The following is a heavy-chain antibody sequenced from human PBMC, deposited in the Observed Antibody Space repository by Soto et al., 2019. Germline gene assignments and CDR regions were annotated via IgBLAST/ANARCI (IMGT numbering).Heavy chain of an antibody. Sequence: SETLSLTCAVSGGSISSGGYSWSWIRQPPGKGLEWIGYIYHSGSTYYNPSLKSRVTISVDRSKNQFSLKLSSVTAADTAVYYCAREGNSSSFYYWGQGTLVTVSS. CDR3: AREGNSSSFYY. V-gene: IGHV4-30-2*01. CDR2: IYHSGST. D-gene: IGHD6-13*01. CDR1: GGSISSGGYS. J-gene: IGHJ4*02.